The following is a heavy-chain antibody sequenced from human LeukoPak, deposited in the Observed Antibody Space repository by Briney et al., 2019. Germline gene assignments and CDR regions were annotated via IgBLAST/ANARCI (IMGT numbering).Heavy chain of an antibody. CDR3: TRGLSPHDY. CDR1: GFTFGDYA. Sequence: GGSLRLSCTASGFTFGDYAMSWVRQAPGKGLEWVGFIRSKAYGGTIEYAASVKGRFTISRDDSKSIAYLQMNSLKTEDTAVYYCTRGLSPHDYWGQGTLVTVSS. J-gene: IGHJ4*02. D-gene: IGHD3-16*01. V-gene: IGHV3-49*04. CDR2: IRSKAYGGTI.